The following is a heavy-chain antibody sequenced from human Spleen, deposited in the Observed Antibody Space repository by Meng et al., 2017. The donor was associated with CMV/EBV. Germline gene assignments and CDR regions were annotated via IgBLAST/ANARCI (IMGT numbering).Heavy chain of an antibody. V-gene: IGHV3-30*02. CDR3: ARDAGYHFGMDV. Sequence: GESLKISCAAPGFSFIAYGMHWVRQAPGKGLDWVAFIQYDGSDKYYADSVKGRFTISRDNAKNLLYLQMNSLRVEDTAIYYCARDAGYHFGMDVWGQGTTVTVSS. CDR2: IQYDGSDK. D-gene: IGHD3-10*01. J-gene: IGHJ6*02. CDR1: GFSFIAYG.